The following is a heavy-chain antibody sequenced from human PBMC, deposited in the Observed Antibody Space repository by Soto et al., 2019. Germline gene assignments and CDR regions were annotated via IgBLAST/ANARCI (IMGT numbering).Heavy chain of an antibody. CDR1: GYTFTSYD. Sequence: QVPLVQSGAEVKKPGASVKVSCKASGYTFTSYDINWVRQATGQGLEWMGWMNPNSGNTGYAQKFQGRVTMTRNTSISTAYMELSSLRSEDTAVYYCARAAYGEYYYYMDVWGKGTTVTVSS. CDR3: ARAAYGEYYYYMDV. J-gene: IGHJ6*03. D-gene: IGHD4-17*01. V-gene: IGHV1-8*01. CDR2: MNPNSGNT.